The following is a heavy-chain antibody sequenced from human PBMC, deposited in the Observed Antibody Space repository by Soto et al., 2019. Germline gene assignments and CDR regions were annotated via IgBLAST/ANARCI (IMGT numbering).Heavy chain of an antibody. D-gene: IGHD6-19*01. J-gene: IGHJ1*01. CDR2: IKQDGREK. V-gene: IGHV3-7*01. CDR1: GFTFSSYW. Sequence: GGSLRLSCAASGFTFSSYWMSWVRQAPGKGLEWVANIKQDGREKYYVDSVKGRFTISRDNAKNSLYLQMNSLRAEDTAVYYCARGIIAVAGGTGYFQHWGQGTLVTVSS. CDR3: ARGIIAVAGGTGYFQH.